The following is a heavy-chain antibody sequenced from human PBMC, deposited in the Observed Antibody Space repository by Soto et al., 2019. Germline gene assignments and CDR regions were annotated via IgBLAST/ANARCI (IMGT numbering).Heavy chain of an antibody. CDR1: GGSISSYY. CDR2: IYYSGST. V-gene: IGHV4-59*01. D-gene: IGHD1-1*01. CDR3: ARDVDNWNDVYYYYYGMDV. J-gene: IGHJ6*02. Sequence: SATLSLTCTVSGGSISSYYWSWIRQPPGKGLEWIGYIYYSGSTNYNPSLKSRVTISVDTSKNQFSLKLSSVTAADTAVYYCARDVDNWNDVYYYYYGMDVWGQGTTVTVSS.